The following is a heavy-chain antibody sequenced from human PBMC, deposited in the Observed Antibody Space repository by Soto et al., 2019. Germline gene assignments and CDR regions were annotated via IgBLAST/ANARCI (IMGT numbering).Heavy chain of an antibody. D-gene: IGHD1-1*01. CDR3: ARYLRGPTVYYFDF. CDR1: GFTFSSYA. J-gene: IGHJ4*02. CDR2: VSYNGGDT. V-gene: IGHV3-23*01. Sequence: PGGSLRLSCAASGFTFSSYAMPWVRQAPGKGLEWVSIVSYNGGDTYYADSVKGRFTISRDNSKDTVDLQMNGLRAEETAVYYWARYLRGPTVYYFDFWGPGVLVTVSS.